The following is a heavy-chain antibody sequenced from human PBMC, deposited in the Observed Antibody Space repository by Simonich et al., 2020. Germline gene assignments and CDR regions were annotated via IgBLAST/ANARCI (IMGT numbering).Heavy chain of an antibody. CDR2: INPNSGAT. J-gene: IGHJ4*02. Sequence: QVQLVQSGAEVKKPGASVKVSCKASGYTFTGYYMHWVRQAPGQGLEWMGWINPNSGATNYAQKFQGRVTMTRDTSISTAYMELSRLRSDDTAVYYCASSKLATIDYWGQGTLVTVSS. V-gene: IGHV1-2*02. CDR1: GYTFTGYY. CDR3: ASSKLATIDY. D-gene: IGHD5-12*01.